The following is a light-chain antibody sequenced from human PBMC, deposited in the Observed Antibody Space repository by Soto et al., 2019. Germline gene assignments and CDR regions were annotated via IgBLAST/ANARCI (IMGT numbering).Light chain of an antibody. CDR2: QAS. J-gene: IGKJ1*01. Sequence: DIQMTQSPSTLSASVGDRVTITCRASQSISSWLAWYQQKPGKAPKLLIYQASSLESWVPSRFSGSGSRTEFTLTISRLPPDDVATDYCQQDDLYPWTFGQGTKVEI. CDR1: QSISSW. V-gene: IGKV1-5*03. CDR3: QQDDLYPWT.